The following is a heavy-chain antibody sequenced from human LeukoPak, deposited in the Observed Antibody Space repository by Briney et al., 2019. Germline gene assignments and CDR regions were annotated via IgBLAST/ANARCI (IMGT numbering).Heavy chain of an antibody. Sequence: GGSLRLSCAAYGFTVSNNYMSWVRQAPGKGLEWVSVIYTGGSTYYADSVKDRFTISRDNAKNSLYLQMNSLRAEDTALYYCVRGDYYYGSGSNFDYWGQGTLVTVSS. V-gene: IGHV3-66*01. J-gene: IGHJ4*02. CDR3: VRGDYYYGSGSNFDY. CDR1: GFTVSNNY. CDR2: IYTGGST. D-gene: IGHD3-10*01.